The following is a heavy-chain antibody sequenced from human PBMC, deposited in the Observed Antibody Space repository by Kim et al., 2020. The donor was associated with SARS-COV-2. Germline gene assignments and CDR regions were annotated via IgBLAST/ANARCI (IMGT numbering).Heavy chain of an antibody. D-gene: IGHD6-13*01. Sequence: SETLSLTCTVSGGSISSYYWSWIRQPPGKGLEWIGYIYYSGSTNYNPSLKSRVTISVDTSKNQFSLKLSSVTAADTAVYYCARDRFSSSWYAHPNKYYYYGMDVWGQGTTVTVSS. J-gene: IGHJ6*02. CDR2: IYYSGST. V-gene: IGHV4-59*01. CDR1: GGSISSYY. CDR3: ARDRFSSSWYAHPNKYYYYGMDV.